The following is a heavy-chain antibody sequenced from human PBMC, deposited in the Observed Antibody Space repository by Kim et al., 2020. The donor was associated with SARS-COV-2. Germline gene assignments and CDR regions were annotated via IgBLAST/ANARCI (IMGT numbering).Heavy chain of an antibody. D-gene: IGHD1-26*01. J-gene: IGHJ4*02. V-gene: IGHV4-39*01. CDR1: GGSISSSSYY. Sequence: SETLSLTCTVSGGSISSSSYYWGWIRQPPGKGLEWIGSIYYSGSTYYNPSLKSRVTISVDTSKNQFSLKLSSVTAADTAVYYCARLIVGATNLDYWGQGTLVTVSS. CDR2: IYYSGST. CDR3: ARLIVGATNLDY.